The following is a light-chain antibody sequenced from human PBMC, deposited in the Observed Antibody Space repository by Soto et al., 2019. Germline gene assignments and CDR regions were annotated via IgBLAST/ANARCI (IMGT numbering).Light chain of an antibody. V-gene: IGKV3-20*01. CDR1: QTVSFSY. Sequence: EIVLRQSPGTLSLSPGDRATLSCRASQTVSFSYLAWYQQKPGQAPMLLIYGASSRATGIPDRFSGSESGTDFTLTISRLEPEDFAVYYCQQYGSSPLTFGGGTKVEIK. J-gene: IGKJ4*01. CDR3: QQYGSSPLT. CDR2: GAS.